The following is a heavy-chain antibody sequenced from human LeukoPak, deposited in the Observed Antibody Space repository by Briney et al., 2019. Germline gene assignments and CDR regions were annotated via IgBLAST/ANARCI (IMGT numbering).Heavy chain of an antibody. D-gene: IGHD3-22*01. CDR2: ISSSSSYI. J-gene: IGHJ4*02. V-gene: IGHV3-21*01. Sequence: PGGSLRLSCAASGFTFSKYSMNWVRQAPGKGLEWVSSISSSSSYIYYADSVKGRFTISRDNAKNSLYLQMNSLRAEDTAVYYCARFRFGCYDNSAPHWGQGTLVTVSS. CDR3: ARFRFGCYDNSAPH. CDR1: GFTFSKYS.